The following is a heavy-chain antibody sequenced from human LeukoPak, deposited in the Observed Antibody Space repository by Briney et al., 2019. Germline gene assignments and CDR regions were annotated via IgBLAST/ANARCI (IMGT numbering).Heavy chain of an antibody. CDR1: GGSISSYY. V-gene: IGHV4-59*01. Sequence: SETLSLTCTVSGGSISSYYWSWIRQPPGKGLEWIGYIYYSGSTNYNPSLKSRVTISVDTSKNQFSLKLSSVTAADTAVYYCARLNYYGSGSYYRGSQRAFDYWSQGTLVTVSS. CDR3: ARLNYYGSGSYYRGSQRAFDY. D-gene: IGHD3-10*01. J-gene: IGHJ4*02. CDR2: IYYSGST.